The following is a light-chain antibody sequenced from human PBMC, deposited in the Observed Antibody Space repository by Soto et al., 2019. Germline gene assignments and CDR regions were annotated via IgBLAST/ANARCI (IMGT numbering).Light chain of an antibody. CDR1: QGMSSAY. Sequence: EIVMTQFQATQSVSPGERATLSCRASQGMSSAYLAWFQQKPGQAPTLLIYGASTRATGIPERFSGSGSGTNFTLTISRLEPEDFAVYYCQQYGSSSWTFGQGTKVDI. CDR2: GAS. CDR3: QQYGSSSWT. V-gene: IGKV3-20*01. J-gene: IGKJ1*01.